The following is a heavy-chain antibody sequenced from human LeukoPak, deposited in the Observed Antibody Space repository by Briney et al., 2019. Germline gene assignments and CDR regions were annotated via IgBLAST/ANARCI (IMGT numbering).Heavy chain of an antibody. V-gene: IGHV3-74*01. Sequence: QPGGSLRLSCAASGFTFSSYWMHWVRQAPGKGLVWVSRINSDGSSTSYADSVKGRLTISRDDSKNTLYLQMNSLRAEDTAVYYCAKGSTMVRGVNLPGLFYWGQGTLVTVSS. J-gene: IGHJ4*02. CDR1: GFTFSSYW. D-gene: IGHD3-10*01. CDR2: INSDGSST. CDR3: AKGSTMVRGVNLPGLFY.